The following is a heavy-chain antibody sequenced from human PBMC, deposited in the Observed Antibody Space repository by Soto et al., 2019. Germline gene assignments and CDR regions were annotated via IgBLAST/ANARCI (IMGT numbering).Heavy chain of an antibody. CDR2: IHHSGST. J-gene: IGHJ4*02. V-gene: IGHV4-4*02. CDR3: ARSFGWYAIDH. Sequence: QMQLQESGPGLVKPSETLSLTCAVSSASIITEQRWTWVRQPPGKGLEWIGEIHHSGSTNKNPSLRSRVTMSVDKSKNQCCLNLNSVTAEDTALYYCARSFGWYAIDHWGQGTLVTVSS. CDR1: SASIITEQR. D-gene: IGHD6-19*01.